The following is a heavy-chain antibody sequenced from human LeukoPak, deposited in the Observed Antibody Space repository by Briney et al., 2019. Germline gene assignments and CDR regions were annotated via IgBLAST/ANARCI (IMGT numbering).Heavy chain of an antibody. J-gene: IGHJ6*02. V-gene: IGHV1-46*01. CDR2: INPSGGST. Sequence: ASVKVSCKASGYTFTSDYIHWVRQAPGQGLEWMGIINPSGGSTSYAQKFQGRVTITADESTSTAYMELSSLRSEDTAVYYCAREGEYCSGGSCPFGYYGMDVWGQGTTVTVSS. D-gene: IGHD2-15*01. CDR1: GYTFTSDY. CDR3: AREGEYCSGGSCPFGYYGMDV.